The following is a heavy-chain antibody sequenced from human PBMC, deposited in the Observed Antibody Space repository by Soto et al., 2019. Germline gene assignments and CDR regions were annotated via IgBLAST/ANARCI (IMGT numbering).Heavy chain of an antibody. CDR1: GDTFNDYT. D-gene: IGHD1-1*01. CDR3: ARNDPYDS. J-gene: IGHJ4*02. Sequence: QVQLVQSGAEVKKPGSSVKVSCKASGDTFNDYTITWVRQAPGQGLECMGRMIPLLGRTTYAQKLQGRLTITVNNSQTLAHMELSSLPSEDTAMYYCARNDPYDSWGQGTPVTVSS. V-gene: IGHV1-69*02. CDR2: MIPLLGRT.